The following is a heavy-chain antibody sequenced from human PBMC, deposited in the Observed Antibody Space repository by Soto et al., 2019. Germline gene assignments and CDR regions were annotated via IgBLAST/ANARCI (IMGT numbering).Heavy chain of an antibody. J-gene: IGHJ4*02. Sequence: GGSLRLSCEASGFTFNTYSMHWVRQPPGKGLEWLAAIWYNGTQKYYADSVKGRFIISRDNSKKTLYLEMNSLRAEDTAVYYCARAGGTTVTGLWHFDSWGQGTLVTVSS. CDR3: ARAGGTTVTGLWHFDS. CDR1: GFTFNTYS. CDR2: IWYNGTQK. D-gene: IGHD4-17*01. V-gene: IGHV3-33*01.